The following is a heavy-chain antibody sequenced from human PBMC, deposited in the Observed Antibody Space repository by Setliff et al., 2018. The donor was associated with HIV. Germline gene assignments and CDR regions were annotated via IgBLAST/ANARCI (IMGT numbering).Heavy chain of an antibody. D-gene: IGHD3-10*01. V-gene: IGHV4-38-2*02. CDR1: GSSISSNYY. Sequence: PSETLSLTCTVSGSSISSNYYWAWIRRAPGKGLEWIGCIDASANTYYIPSLKSRATISIDTSKNQLSLKLRSVTAADTAVYYCARRGADSYYPRPLDVWGKGTTVTVSS. CDR2: IDASANT. CDR3: ARRGADSYYPRPLDV. J-gene: IGHJ6*04.